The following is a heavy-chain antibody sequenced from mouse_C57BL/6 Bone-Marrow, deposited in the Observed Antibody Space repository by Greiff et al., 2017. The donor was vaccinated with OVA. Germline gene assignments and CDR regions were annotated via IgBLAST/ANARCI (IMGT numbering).Heavy chain of an antibody. J-gene: IGHJ4*01. CDR1: GFTFSSYG. Sequence: EVQRVESGGDLVKPGGSLKLSCAASGFTFSSYGMSWVRQTPDKRLEWVATISSGGSYTYYPDSVKGRFTISRDNAKNTLYLQMSSLKSEDTAMYYCAKGGRRLRAMDYWGQGTSVTVSS. CDR3: AKGGRRLRAMDY. CDR2: ISSGGSYT. D-gene: IGHD1-1*01. V-gene: IGHV5-6*01.